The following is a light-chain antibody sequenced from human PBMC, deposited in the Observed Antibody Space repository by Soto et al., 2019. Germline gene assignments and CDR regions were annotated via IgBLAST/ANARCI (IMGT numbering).Light chain of an antibody. CDR1: SSDVGRYNY. CDR3: SSYTSSSTLV. V-gene: IGLV2-14*01. CDR2: EVS. J-gene: IGLJ2*01. Sequence: QSVLTQPASVSGSPGQSITISCTGTSSDVGRYNYVSWYQRYPGKAPKLIIKEVSDRPSGVSNRFSGSKSGNTASLTISGLQAEDEADYYCSSYTSSSTLVFGGGTKVTVL.